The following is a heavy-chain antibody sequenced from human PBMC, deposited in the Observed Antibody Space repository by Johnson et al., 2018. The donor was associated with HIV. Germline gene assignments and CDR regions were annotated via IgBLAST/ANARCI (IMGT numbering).Heavy chain of an antibody. J-gene: IGHJ3*01. D-gene: IGHD4-23*01. CDR2: ISYDGSNK. CDR3: AKDTGGNSGSDAFDF. CDR1: GFTFSNYA. V-gene: IGHV3-30-3*01. Sequence: QVQLVESGGGLVQPGRSLRLSCAASGFTFSNYAMHWVRQAPGKGLEWVAVISYDGSNKYYADSVKGRFTISRDNSKNTLYLQMNSLRAEDTAVYYCAKDTGGNSGSDAFDFWGQGTLVTVAS.